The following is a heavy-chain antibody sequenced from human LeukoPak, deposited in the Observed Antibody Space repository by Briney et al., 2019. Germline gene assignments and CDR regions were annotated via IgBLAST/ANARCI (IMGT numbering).Heavy chain of an antibody. J-gene: IGHJ5*02. CDR2: IRASSGT. CDR1: GDSITSFN. Sequence: QASETLSLTCTVSGDSITSFNWAWIRQPAGKGLEWMGQIRASSGTNYNPSLKSRLTMSVDTSKRQISLNLASVTAADTAVHYCARDLHNLGWVDPWGQGILVIVSS. V-gene: IGHV4-4*07. CDR3: ARDLHNLGWVDP.